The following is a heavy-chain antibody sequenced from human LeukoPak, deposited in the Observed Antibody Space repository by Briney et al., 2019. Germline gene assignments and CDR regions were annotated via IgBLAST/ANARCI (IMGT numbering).Heavy chain of an antibody. V-gene: IGHV4-59*01. Sequence: SETLSLTCTASGGSISSYYWSWIRQPPGKGQDWIGYIYYSGSTNYNPSLKSRVTISVDTSKNQFSLKLSSVTAADTAVYYCARDQSSGSYFWFDPWGQGTLVTVSS. CDR3: ARDQSSGSYFWFDP. D-gene: IGHD1-26*01. CDR1: GGSISSYY. CDR2: IYYSGST. J-gene: IGHJ5*02.